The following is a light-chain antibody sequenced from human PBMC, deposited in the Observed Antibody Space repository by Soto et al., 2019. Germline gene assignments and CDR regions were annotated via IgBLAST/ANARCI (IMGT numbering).Light chain of an antibody. CDR1: SSNVGSTT. J-gene: IGLJ2*01. Sequence: QSVLTQPPSASGTPGQRVTISCSGSSSNVGSTTVNWYQQVPGTAPKLLIYGNNQRPSGVPDRFSGSKSGTSASLAISGLQSEDGADYFCAAWDDSLMGVVFGGGTKLTVL. CDR3: AAWDDSLMGVV. V-gene: IGLV1-44*01. CDR2: GNN.